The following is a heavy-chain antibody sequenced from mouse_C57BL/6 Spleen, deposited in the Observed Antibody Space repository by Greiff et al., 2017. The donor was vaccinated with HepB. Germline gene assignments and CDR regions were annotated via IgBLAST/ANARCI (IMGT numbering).Heavy chain of an antibody. CDR2: ISYDGSN. Sequence: EVQRVESGPGLVKPSQSLSLTCSVPGYSITSGYYWNWIRQFPGNKLEWMGYISYDGSNNYNPSLKNRISITRDTSKNQFFLKLNSVTTEDTATYYCARAYYGNPHYYAMDYWGQGTSVTVSS. V-gene: IGHV3-6*01. J-gene: IGHJ4*01. CDR1: GYSITSGYY. CDR3: ARAYYGNPHYYAMDY. D-gene: IGHD2-10*01.